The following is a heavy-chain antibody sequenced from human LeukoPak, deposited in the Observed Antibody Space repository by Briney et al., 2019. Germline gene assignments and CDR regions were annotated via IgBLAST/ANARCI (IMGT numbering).Heavy chain of an antibody. CDR1: GYTFIDYY. J-gene: IGHJ4*02. V-gene: IGHV1-46*01. CDR3: ARDAVNLGYCSGGSCYTFDY. CDR2: INPAGGST. Sequence: ASVKVSCKTSGYTFIDYYLHWVRQAPGQSFEYMGIINPAGGSTSYHHKFQGRVTMTTDTSTSTAYMELRSLRSDDTAVYYCARDAVNLGYCSGGSCYTFDYWGQGTLVTVSS. D-gene: IGHD2-15*01.